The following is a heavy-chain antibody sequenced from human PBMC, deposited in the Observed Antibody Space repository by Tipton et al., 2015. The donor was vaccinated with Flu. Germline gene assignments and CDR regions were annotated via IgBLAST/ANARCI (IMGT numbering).Heavy chain of an antibody. CDR3: ARGSGSGTYMIFDF. D-gene: IGHD3-10*01. Sequence: TLSLTCTVSGGSMRSYYWSWIRQPAGKGLEWIGRMYTSGNTKYNPSLESRVTLSVDTSKNLFSLKLTSVTAADTAVYYCARGSGSGTYMIFDFWGQGTLATVSS. CDR1: GGSMRSYY. CDR2: MYTSGNT. V-gene: IGHV4-4*07. J-gene: IGHJ4*02.